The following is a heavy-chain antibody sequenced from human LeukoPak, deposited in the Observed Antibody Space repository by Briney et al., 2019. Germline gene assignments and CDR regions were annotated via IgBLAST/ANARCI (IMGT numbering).Heavy chain of an antibody. CDR1: VYTFTGYY. V-gene: IGHV1-2*02. Sequence: GASVKVSCKASVYTFTGYYMHWVRQAPGQGLEWMGWINPNSGGTNYAQNFQGRVTMTRDTSISTAYMELDRLRFDDTAVYYCARDSGEVPDYWGQGTLVTVSS. CDR3: ARDSGEVPDY. J-gene: IGHJ4*02. CDR2: INPNSGGT. D-gene: IGHD3-10*01.